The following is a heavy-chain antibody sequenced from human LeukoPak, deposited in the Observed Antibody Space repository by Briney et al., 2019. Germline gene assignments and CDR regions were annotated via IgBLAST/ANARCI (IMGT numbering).Heavy chain of an antibody. CDR3: ARSSYSSSSSV. CDR1: GFTFSLYW. J-gene: IGHJ3*01. Sequence: GGSLRLSCAASGFTFSLYWMNWVRRAPGKGLEWVASINSDGSEGYYADVVKGRFTISRDNAKNSLYLQINSLRAEDTAVYYCARSSYSSSSSVWGQGTMVTVSS. CDR2: INSDGSEG. V-gene: IGHV3-7*03. D-gene: IGHD6-6*01.